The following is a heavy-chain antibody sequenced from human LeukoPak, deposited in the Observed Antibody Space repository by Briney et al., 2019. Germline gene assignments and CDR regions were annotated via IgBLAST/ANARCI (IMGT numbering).Heavy chain of an antibody. CDR2: ISGSGGST. CDR3: AKSGGITIFGLVDY. V-gene: IGHV3-23*01. D-gene: IGHD3-3*01. J-gene: IGHJ4*02. CDR1: GFTFDSCG. Sequence: GGSLRLSCAASGFTFDSCGMNWVRQAPGKGLEWDSGISGSGGSTYYADSVKGRFTISRDNSKKILYLQMNSLRAEDTAVYHCAKSGGITIFGLVDYWGQGTLVTVSS.